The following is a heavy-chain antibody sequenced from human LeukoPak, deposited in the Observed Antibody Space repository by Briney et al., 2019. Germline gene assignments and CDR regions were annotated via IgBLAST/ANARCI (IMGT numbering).Heavy chain of an antibody. CDR2: ISITGDII. D-gene: IGHD2-2*01. CDR3: ARLPTLNNQLTYSSWDAFDV. Sequence: GGSLRLSCAASGFGLSGYNMNWVRQAPGEGVEWVSRISITGDIIHYADSVKGRFTISRDNAKNSLFLQMNSLRAEDTAVYYCARLPTLNNQLTYSSWDAFDVWGQGTVVTVSS. J-gene: IGHJ3*01. CDR1: GFGLSGYN. V-gene: IGHV3-48*04.